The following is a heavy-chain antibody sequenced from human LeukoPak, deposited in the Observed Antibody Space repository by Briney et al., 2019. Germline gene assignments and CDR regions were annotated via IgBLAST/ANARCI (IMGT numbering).Heavy chain of an antibody. Sequence: GGSLRLSCAASGFTFSSYAMSWVRQAPGKGLEWVANIKQDGSEKYYVDSVKGRFTISRDNAKNSLYLQMNSLRAEDTAVYYCAKDIHGDYELFGYYGMDVWGQGTTVTVSS. D-gene: IGHD4-17*01. CDR3: AKDIHGDYELFGYYGMDV. CDR1: GFTFSSYA. J-gene: IGHJ6*02. V-gene: IGHV3-7*03. CDR2: IKQDGSEK.